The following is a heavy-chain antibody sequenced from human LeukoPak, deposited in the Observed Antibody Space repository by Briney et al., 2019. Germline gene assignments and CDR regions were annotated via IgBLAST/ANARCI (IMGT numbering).Heavy chain of an antibody. J-gene: IGHJ4*02. CDR3: AKDIGYSYGYAPEY. V-gene: IGHV3-43D*03. D-gene: IGHD5-18*01. Sequence: PGGSLRLSCAASGFTFDDYAMHWVRQAPGKGLEWVSLISWDGGSTYYADSVKGRFTISRDNSKNSLYLQMNSLRAEDTALYYCAKDIGYSYGYAPEYWGQGTLVTVSS. CDR1: GFTFDDYA. CDR2: ISWDGGST.